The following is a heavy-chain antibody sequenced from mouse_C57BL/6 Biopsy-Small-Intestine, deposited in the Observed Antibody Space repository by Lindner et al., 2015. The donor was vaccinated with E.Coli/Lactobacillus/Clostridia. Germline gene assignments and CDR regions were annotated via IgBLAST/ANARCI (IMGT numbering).Heavy chain of an antibody. CDR2: IYLGNDDT. CDR1: GYEFSRSW. Sequence: VQLQESGPELVKPGASVKISCKSSGYEFSRSWMTWMKQRPGKGLEWLGWIYLGNDDTNYNGKFKDRATLTADKSSTTAYLQLSSLTSEDSAVYFCATHYFGNPAWFAYWGQGTLVTVSA. J-gene: IGHJ3*01. D-gene: IGHD1-1*02. CDR3: ATHYFGNPAWFAY. V-gene: IGHV1-82*01.